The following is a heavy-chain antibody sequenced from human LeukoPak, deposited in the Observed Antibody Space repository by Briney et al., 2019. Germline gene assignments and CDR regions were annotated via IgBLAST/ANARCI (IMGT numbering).Heavy chain of an antibody. J-gene: IGHJ4*02. Sequence: ASLKVSCKASGYTFTTYDINWVRQATGQGLEWMGWMNPNSGNTGYAHKFQGRVTMTRNTAISTAYMELSSLRSDDTAVYFCARVAGPIDYWGQGTLVTVSS. CDR1: GYTFTTYD. V-gene: IGHV1-8*01. CDR3: ARVAGPIDY. D-gene: IGHD2-15*01. CDR2: MNPNSGNT.